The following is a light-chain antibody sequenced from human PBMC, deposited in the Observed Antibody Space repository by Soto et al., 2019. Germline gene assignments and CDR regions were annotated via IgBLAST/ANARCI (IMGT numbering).Light chain of an antibody. J-gene: IGKJ2*01. CDR3: QQYNNWPHT. CDR2: GAS. CDR1: QNVSSN. V-gene: IGKV3-15*01. Sequence: EIVMTQSPATLSVSPGERATLSCRASQNVSSNLAWYQQKPGQAPRLLMYGASSRATGIPARFSGSESGAEFTLTISSPQSEDFAVYYCQQYNNWPHTFGQGTKLEIK.